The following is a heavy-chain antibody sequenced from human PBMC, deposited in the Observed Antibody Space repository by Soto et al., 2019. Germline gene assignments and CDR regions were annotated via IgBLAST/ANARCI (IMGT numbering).Heavy chain of an antibody. D-gene: IGHD2-2*01. J-gene: IGHJ4*02. V-gene: IGHV1-3*01. Sequence: RQAPVQSLEWMGWINAGNGNTKYSHKFQGRVTITRDTSASTAYMELSSLRSEDTAVYYCVRRTSRFIAYCGPGIGVTVSS. CDR2: INAGNGNT. CDR3: VRRTSRFIAY.